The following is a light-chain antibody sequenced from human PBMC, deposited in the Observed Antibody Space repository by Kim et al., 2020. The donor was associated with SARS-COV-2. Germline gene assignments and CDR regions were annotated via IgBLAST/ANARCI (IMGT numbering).Light chain of an antibody. CDR1: KLGDNY. CDR2: QDN. J-gene: IGLJ1*01. Sequence: SYELTQPPSVSVSPGQTASITCSTDKLGDNYVYWYQQKPDQSPVLVIYQDNKRPSGIPERFAGSNSGNTATLTISGTQAMDEADYYCLAGDTNSFYVFGT. V-gene: IGLV3-1*01. CDR3: LAGDTNSFYV.